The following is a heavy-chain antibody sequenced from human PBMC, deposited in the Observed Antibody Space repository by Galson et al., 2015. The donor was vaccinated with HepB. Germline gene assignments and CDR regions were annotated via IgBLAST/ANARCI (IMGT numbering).Heavy chain of an antibody. Sequence: SVKVSCKASGDTFSRSAISWVRQAPGQRLEWMGEILPIFRTTNNAQKFQGRVTITADESTSTAYMELSSLTSEDTAIYYCARRPRVTGTTSWFDPWGQGTLVTVSS. D-gene: IGHD1-7*01. CDR2: ILPIFRTT. CDR3: ARRPRVTGTTSWFDP. V-gene: IGHV1-69*13. CDR1: GDTFSRSA. J-gene: IGHJ5*02.